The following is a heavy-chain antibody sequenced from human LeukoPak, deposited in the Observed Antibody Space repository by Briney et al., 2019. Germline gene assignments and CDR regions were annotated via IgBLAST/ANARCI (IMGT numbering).Heavy chain of an antibody. CDR3: ARDRPSSYCSSTSCAYYYYYYGMDV. V-gene: IGHV1-69*13. D-gene: IGHD2-2*01. CDR1: GGTFSSYA. J-gene: IGHJ6*02. Sequence: SVKVSCKASGGTFSSYAISWVRQAPGQGLEWMGGIIPIFGTANYARKFQGRVTITADESTSTAYMELSSLRSEDTAVYYCARDRPSSYCSSTSCAYYYYYYGMDVRGQGTRVTVSS. CDR2: IIPIFGTA.